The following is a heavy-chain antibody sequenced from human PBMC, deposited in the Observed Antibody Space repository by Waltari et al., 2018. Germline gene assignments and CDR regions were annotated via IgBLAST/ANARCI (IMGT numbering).Heavy chain of an antibody. J-gene: IGHJ4*02. CDR1: GGSISSSSYY. V-gene: IGHV4-39*01. D-gene: IGHD6-13*01. CDR3: ARRGSSWLPFDY. CDR2: IYYSGST. Sequence: QLQLQASGPGLVKPSETLSLTCTVSGGSISSSSYYWGWIRQPPGKGLEWIGSIYYSGSTYYNPSLKSRVTISVDTSKNQFSLKLSSVTAADTAVYYCARRGSSWLPFDYWGQGTLVTVSS.